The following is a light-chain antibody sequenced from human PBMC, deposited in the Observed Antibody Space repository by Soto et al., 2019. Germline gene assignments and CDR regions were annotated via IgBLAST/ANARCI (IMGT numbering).Light chain of an antibody. CDR3: SSYSGSNNWV. CDR1: SSDVGGYNY. Sequence: QSALTQPPSASWSPGQSVTISCTGTSSDVGGYNYVSWYQQHPGTAPKLMIYEFSKRPSGVPDRFSGSKSGNTASLTVSGLQAEDEADYYCSSYSGSNNWVFGGGTKLTVL. V-gene: IGLV2-8*01. CDR2: EFS. J-gene: IGLJ3*02.